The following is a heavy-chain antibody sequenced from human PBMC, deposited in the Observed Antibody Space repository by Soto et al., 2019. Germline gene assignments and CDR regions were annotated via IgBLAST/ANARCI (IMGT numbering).Heavy chain of an antibody. Sequence: PGGSLRHSYAGSEFKFIDYAMTWVRQAPGKGLEWVSSISNRGSDTYYVDSVKGRFTISRDNSKNTLYLEMNSLRAEDTAVYYCARESEDLTSNFDYWGQGTLVTVSS. J-gene: IGHJ4*02. CDR3: ARESEDLTSNFDY. CDR1: EFKFIDYA. CDR2: ISNRGSDT. V-gene: IGHV3-23*01.